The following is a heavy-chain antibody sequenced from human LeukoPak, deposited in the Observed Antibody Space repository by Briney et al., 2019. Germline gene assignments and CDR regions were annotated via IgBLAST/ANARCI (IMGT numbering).Heavy chain of an antibody. Sequence: GGSLRLSCAASGFTFSDYYMTWIRQAPGKGLEWVSYINSGGSTIYYADSVKGRFTISRDNAKNSLYLQMNSLRAEDTAIYYCASDYTEEARSYWGQGTLVTVSS. V-gene: IGHV3-11*04. CDR3: ASDYTEEARSY. D-gene: IGHD4-11*01. CDR2: INSGGSTI. CDR1: GFTFSDYY. J-gene: IGHJ4*02.